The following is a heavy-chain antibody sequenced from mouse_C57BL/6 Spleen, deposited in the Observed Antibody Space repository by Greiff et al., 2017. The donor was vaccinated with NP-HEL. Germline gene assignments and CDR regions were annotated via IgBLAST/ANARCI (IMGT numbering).Heavy chain of an antibody. Sequence: QVQLQQPGAELVKPGASVKMSCKASGYTFTSYWITWVKQRPGQGLEWIGDIYPGSGSTNYNEKFKSKATLTVDTSSSTAYMQLSSLTSEDSAVYYCARGTMVTTRRAWFAYWGQGTLVTVSA. J-gene: IGHJ3*01. D-gene: IGHD2-2*01. V-gene: IGHV1-55*01. CDR3: ARGTMVTTRRAWFAY. CDR1: GYTFTSYW. CDR2: IYPGSGST.